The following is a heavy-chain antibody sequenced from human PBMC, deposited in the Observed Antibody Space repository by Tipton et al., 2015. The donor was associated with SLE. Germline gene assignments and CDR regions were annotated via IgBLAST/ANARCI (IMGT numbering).Heavy chain of an antibody. D-gene: IGHD6-19*01. CDR1: GYSISSGYY. J-gene: IGHJ2*01. CDR3: ARRVAVAFDL. CDR2: IYYSGST. Sequence: LRLSCAVSGYSISSGYYWGWIRQPPGKGLEWIGSIYYSGSTYYNPSLKSRVTISVDTSKNQFSLKLSSVTAADTAVYYCARRVAVAFDLWGRGTLVTVSS. V-gene: IGHV4-38-2*01.